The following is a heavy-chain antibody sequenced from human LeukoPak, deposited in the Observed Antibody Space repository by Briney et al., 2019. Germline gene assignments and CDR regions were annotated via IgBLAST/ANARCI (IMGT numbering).Heavy chain of an antibody. CDR2: INHSGST. CDR3: ARELRYCSGGSCCGFGWFDP. Sequence: SETLSLTCAVYGGSFSGYYWSWIRQPPGKGLEWIGEINHSGSTNYNPSLKSRVTISVDTSKNQFSLKLSSVTAADTAVYYCARELRYCSGGSCCGFGWFDPWGQGTLVTVSS. CDR1: GGSFSGYY. V-gene: IGHV4-34*01. J-gene: IGHJ5*02. D-gene: IGHD2-15*01.